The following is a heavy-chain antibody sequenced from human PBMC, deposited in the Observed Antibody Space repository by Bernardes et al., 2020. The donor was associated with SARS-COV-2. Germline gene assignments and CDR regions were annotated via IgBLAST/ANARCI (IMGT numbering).Heavy chain of an antibody. V-gene: IGHV3-30-3*01. CDR3: AREWEEYTSSLFDY. J-gene: IGHJ4*02. CDR1: GFTFSNYA. D-gene: IGHD6-6*01. CDR2: ISYDGTTK. Sequence: GGSLRLSCAASGFTFSNYAMHWVRQAPDKGLEWVAIISYDGTTKYNADSVKGRFTISRDNSKNTLFLQMNSLTTEDTAVYYCAREWEEYTSSLFDYWGQGTLVNVSS.